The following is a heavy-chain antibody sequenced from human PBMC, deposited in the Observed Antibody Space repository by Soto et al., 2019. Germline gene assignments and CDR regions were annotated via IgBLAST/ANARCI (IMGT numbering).Heavy chain of an antibody. V-gene: IGHV1-3*01. CDR2: INAGNGNT. J-gene: IGHJ6*02. Sequence: ASVKVSCKASGYTFTSYGISWVRQAPGQRLEWMGWINAGNGNTKYSQKFQGRVTITRDTSASTAYMELSSLRSEDTAVYYCARDAAIFGVVIINYYYGMDVWGQGTTVTVSS. D-gene: IGHD3-3*01. CDR3: ARDAAIFGVVIINYYYGMDV. CDR1: GYTFTSYG.